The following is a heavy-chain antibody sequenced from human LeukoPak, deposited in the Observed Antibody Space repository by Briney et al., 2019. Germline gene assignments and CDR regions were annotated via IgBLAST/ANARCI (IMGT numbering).Heavy chain of an antibody. CDR1: GFTFSSYS. D-gene: IGHD4-23*01. V-gene: IGHV3-48*02. Sequence: GGSLSLSCAASGFTFSSYSMNWVRQAPGKGLEWVSYISSSSSTIYYADSVKGRFTISRDNAKNSLYLQMNSLRDEDTAVYYCARGGTTVVNRYSFDYWGQGTLVTVSS. CDR3: ARGGTTVVNRYSFDY. J-gene: IGHJ4*02. CDR2: ISSSSSTI.